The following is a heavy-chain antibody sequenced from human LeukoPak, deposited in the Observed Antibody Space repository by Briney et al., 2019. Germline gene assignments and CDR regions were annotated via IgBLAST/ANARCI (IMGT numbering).Heavy chain of an antibody. CDR3: SRDPLRYLRVGHYDY. D-gene: IGHD3-9*01. CDR1: GFTFSTSA. CDR2: IDHDSSHI. J-gene: IGHJ4*02. Sequence: GGSLRLSCAVSGFTFSTSAMNWVRQVPGKGLEWVSSIDHDSSHIYYAASVRGRFTISRDNARNSVYLQMNSLRVEDTAVNYWSRDPLRYLRVGHYDYWGQGTLAAVSS. V-gene: IGHV3-21*01.